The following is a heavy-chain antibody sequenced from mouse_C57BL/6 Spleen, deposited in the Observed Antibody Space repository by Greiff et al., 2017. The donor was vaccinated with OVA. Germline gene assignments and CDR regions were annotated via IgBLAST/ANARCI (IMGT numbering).Heavy chain of an antibody. CDR3: ARGGPLRAFDY. CDR2: ISDGGSYT. D-gene: IGHD1-1*01. CDR1: GFTFSSYA. Sequence: EVKLVESGGGLVKPGGSLKLSCAASGFTFSSYAMSRVRQTPEKRLEWVATISDGGSYTYYPDNVKGRFTISRDNAKNNLYLQMSHLKSEDTAMFYCARGGPLRAFDYWGQGTTLTVSS. V-gene: IGHV5-4*03. J-gene: IGHJ2*01.